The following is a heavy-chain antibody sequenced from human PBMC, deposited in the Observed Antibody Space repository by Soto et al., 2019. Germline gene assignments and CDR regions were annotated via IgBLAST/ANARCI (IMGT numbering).Heavy chain of an antibody. Sequence: QVQLVQSGAEVKKPESSVKVSCKASGDTDTNYVISWVRQAPGQGLEWMGGIFPKFGTTYSAQKLQDRLTITADESTSTVYMQLSSLRLDDTAVYYCEAEMTFGKLSDVWGQGTTVTVSS. D-gene: IGHD3-16*02. J-gene: IGHJ6*02. CDR2: IFPKFGTT. CDR3: EAEMTFGKLSDV. V-gene: IGHV1-69*01. CDR1: GDTDTNYV.